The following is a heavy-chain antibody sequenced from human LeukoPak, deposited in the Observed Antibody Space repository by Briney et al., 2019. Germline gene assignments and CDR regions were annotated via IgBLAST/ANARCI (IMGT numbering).Heavy chain of an antibody. CDR2: INPNSGGT. J-gene: IGHJ4*02. V-gene: IGHV1-2*02. CDR1: GYTFTGYY. D-gene: IGHD2-15*01. CDR3: ASGGVAIDCCGSSCLPLFDC. Sequence: ASVKVSCKASGYTFTGYYMHWVRQAPGQGLEWVGWINPNSGGTNYAQKFQGRVTMTGDTSSSTAYMKVSRLRSDDTAVYYWASGGVAIDCCGSSCLPLFDCWGQGTLVTVSS.